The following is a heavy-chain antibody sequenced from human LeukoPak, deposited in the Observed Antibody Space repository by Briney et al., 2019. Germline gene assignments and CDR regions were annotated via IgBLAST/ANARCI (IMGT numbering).Heavy chain of an antibody. V-gene: IGHV3-23*01. Sequence: GGSLRLSCAASGFTFSSYAMSWVRQAPGKGLEWVAGISAGGGSTYYADSVKGRFTISRDNSKNMLYLQLNSLRAEDTAVYYCARDRGEDYYGSGNYLRAFDIWGQGTMVTVSS. J-gene: IGHJ3*02. CDR3: ARDRGEDYYGSGNYLRAFDI. CDR2: ISAGGGST. CDR1: GFTFSSYA. D-gene: IGHD3-10*01.